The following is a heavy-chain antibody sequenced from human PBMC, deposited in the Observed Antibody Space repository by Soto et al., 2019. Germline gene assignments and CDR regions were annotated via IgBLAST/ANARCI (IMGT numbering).Heavy chain of an antibody. CDR2: IIPILGIA. CDR3: ASXXXXXXXYYGMDV. V-gene: IGHV1-69*02. Sequence: QVQLVQSGAEVKKPGSSVKVSCKASGGTFSSYTISWVRQAPGQGLEWMGRIIPILGIANYAQKFQGRVTXXXXXXXSTXXXELXXXXXXXXXVYYXASXXXXXXXYYGMDVWGQGTTVTVSS. CDR1: GGTFSSYT. J-gene: IGHJ6*02.